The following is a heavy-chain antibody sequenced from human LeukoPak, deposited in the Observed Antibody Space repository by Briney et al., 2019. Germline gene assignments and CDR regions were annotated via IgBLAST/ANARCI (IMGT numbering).Heavy chain of an antibody. CDR1: GFTFSRYA. J-gene: IGHJ6*03. Sequence: HPGGALRLSCAAPGFTFSRYAMHWVRQAPGKGLEHVSTISYNGDGTDYANSVKGRFTISRDNSKNTLSLQVGSLRPEDMAVYYCARGHFWSGYSYQDYYYYMDVWGKGTTVTVSS. V-gene: IGHV3-64*01. D-gene: IGHD3-3*02. CDR2: ISYNGDGT. CDR3: ARGHFWSGYSYQDYYYYMDV.